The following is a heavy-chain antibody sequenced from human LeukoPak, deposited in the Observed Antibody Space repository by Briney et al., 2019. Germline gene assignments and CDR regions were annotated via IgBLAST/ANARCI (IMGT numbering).Heavy chain of an antibody. D-gene: IGHD3/OR15-3a*01. V-gene: IGHV1-69*13. CDR1: GGTFSSYA. Sequence: SVKVSCKASGGTFSSYAISWVRQAPGQGLEWMGGIIPIFGTANYAQKFQGRVTITADESTSTAYMELSSLRSEDTAVYYCARDMSQEDSAIFGLRSYYYYMDVWGKGTTVTVSS. CDR2: IIPIFGTA. J-gene: IGHJ6*03. CDR3: ARDMSQEDSAIFGLRSYYYYMDV.